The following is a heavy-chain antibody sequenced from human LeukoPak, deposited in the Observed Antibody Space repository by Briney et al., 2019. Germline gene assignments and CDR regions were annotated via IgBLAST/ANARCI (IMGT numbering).Heavy chain of an antibody. J-gene: IGHJ4*02. D-gene: IGHD6-19*01. V-gene: IGHV4-59*01. CDR1: GGSISSYY. Sequence: SETLSLTCTVSGGSISSYYWSWIRQPPGKGLEWIGYIYYSGSTNYNPSPKSRVTISVDTSKNQLSLKLSSVTAADTAVYYCARVKEAGLFDYWGQGTLVTVSS. CDR3: ARVKEAGLFDY. CDR2: IYYSGST.